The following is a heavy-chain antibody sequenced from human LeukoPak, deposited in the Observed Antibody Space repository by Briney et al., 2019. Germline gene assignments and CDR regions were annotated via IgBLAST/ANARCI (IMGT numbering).Heavy chain of an antibody. Sequence: ASVKVSCKASGYTFTGYYMHWVRQAPGQGLEWMGWINPNSGGTNYAQKFQGRVTMTRDTSISTAYMELSRLRSDDTAVYYCARDGLLSRIAARYDAFNIWGQGTMVTVSS. V-gene: IGHV1-2*02. D-gene: IGHD6-6*01. J-gene: IGHJ3*02. CDR2: INPNSGGT. CDR3: ARDGLLSRIAARYDAFNI. CDR1: GYTFTGYY.